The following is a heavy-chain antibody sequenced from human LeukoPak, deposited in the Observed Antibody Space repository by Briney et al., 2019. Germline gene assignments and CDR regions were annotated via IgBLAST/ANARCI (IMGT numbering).Heavy chain of an antibody. CDR1: GGSFSGYY. CDR2: IYYSGST. V-gene: IGHV4-39*01. Sequence: SETLSLTCAVYGGSFSGYYWGWIRQPPGNGLEWIGSIYYSGSTYYNPSLKSRVTISVDTSKNQFSLKLSSVTAADTAVYYCAAPRYCSSTSCYARFKYFDYWGQGTLVTVSS. J-gene: IGHJ4*02. CDR3: AAPRYCSSTSCYARFKYFDY. D-gene: IGHD2-2*01.